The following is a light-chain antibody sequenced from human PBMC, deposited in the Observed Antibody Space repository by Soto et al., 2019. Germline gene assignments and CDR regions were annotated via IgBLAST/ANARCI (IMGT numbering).Light chain of an antibody. CDR2: DAS. Sequence: EIVLTQSPGTLSLSPGERATLSCRASQSVRSNHLAWDQQKPGQAPRLLIYDASSRATGIPDRFSGSGSGTDFTLTISRLEPEDFAVYYCQQYGSSPRTFGRGTKLDI. CDR3: QQYGSSPRT. J-gene: IGKJ2*01. V-gene: IGKV3-20*01. CDR1: QSVRSNH.